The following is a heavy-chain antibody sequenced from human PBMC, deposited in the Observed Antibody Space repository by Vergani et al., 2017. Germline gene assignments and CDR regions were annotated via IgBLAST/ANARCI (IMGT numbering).Heavy chain of an antibody. CDR3: ARHRLRSSGWYDPFDY. V-gene: IGHV4-39*01. D-gene: IGHD6-19*01. Sequence: QLQLQESGPGLVKPSETLSLTCTVFGGSISSSSYYWGWIRQPPGKGLEWIGSIYYSGSTYYNPSLKSRVTISVDTSKNQFSLKLSSVTAADTAVYYCARHRLRSSGWYDPFDYWGQGTLVTVSS. J-gene: IGHJ4*02. CDR2: IYYSGST. CDR1: GGSISSSSYY.